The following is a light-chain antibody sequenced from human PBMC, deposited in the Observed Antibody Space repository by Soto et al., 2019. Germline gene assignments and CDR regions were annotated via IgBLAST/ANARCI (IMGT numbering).Light chain of an antibody. Sequence: QSALTQPASVSGSPGQSITITCTGTTSDVGGYNFVSWYQHHPGKAPELIIYDVSTRPSGVSDRFSGSKSGNTASLTISGLQSQDEADYYCNSYVSGNTYVFGTGTKLTVL. V-gene: IGLV2-14*01. J-gene: IGLJ1*01. CDR3: NSYVSGNTYV. CDR2: DVS. CDR1: TSDVGGYNF.